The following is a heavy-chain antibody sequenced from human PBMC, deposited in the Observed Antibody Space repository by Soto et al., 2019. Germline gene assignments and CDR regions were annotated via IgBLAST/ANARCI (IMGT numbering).Heavy chain of an antibody. J-gene: IGHJ5*02. D-gene: IGHD3-10*01. CDR2: ISYDGSNK. CDR3: ASLGNTYYYGSGSFRNWFDP. V-gene: IGHV3-30-3*01. CDR1: GFTFSSYA. Sequence: QVQLVESGGGVVQPGRSLRLSCAASGFTFSSYAMHWVRQAPGKGLEWVAVISYDGSNKYYADSVKGRFTISRDNSKNTLYLQMNSLRAEDMAVYYCASLGNTYYYGSGSFRNWFDPWGQGTLVTVSS.